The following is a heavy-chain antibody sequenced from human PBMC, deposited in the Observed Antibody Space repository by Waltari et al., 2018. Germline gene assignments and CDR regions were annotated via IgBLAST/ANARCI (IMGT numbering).Heavy chain of an antibody. CDR1: GFTLSSFW. D-gene: IGHD6-19*01. V-gene: IGHV3-7*01. J-gene: IGHJ4*02. CDR2: IKQDGSEK. Sequence: EVQLVESGGGLVQPGGSLRLSCAASGFTLSSFWLNWVRQTPGKGLEWVAGIKQDGSEKYYADSVKGRFTISRDNAKNSLYLQMNSLRAEDTAVYYCATRGWYCFDYWGQGTLVTVSS. CDR3: ATRGWYCFDY.